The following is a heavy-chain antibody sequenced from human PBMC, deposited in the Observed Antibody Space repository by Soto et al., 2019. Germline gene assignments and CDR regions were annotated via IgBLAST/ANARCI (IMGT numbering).Heavy chain of an antibody. CDR2: IYTSGST. Sequence: PSETLSLTCTVSGGSISSYYWSWIRQPAGKGLEWIGRIYTSGSTNYNPSLKSRVTMSVDTSKNQFSLKVSSGTAADTAVYYCASRDPGTSVDYWGQGTLVTVSS. CDR1: GGSISSYY. J-gene: IGHJ4*02. D-gene: IGHD1-7*01. V-gene: IGHV4-4*07. CDR3: ASRDPGTSVDY.